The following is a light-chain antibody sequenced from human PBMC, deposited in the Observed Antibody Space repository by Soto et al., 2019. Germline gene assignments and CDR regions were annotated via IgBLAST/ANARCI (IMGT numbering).Light chain of an antibody. V-gene: IGKV1-39*01. CDR3: QQSSSSLFT. CDR2: TAS. Sequence: DIQMTQSPSSLSASVGDRVTITCRASQSISTYLNWYQQKPGKAPLLLIHTASTLQTGVPSRFSGSGFGTEFTLTISSLQPEDFATYYCQQSSSSLFTFXPGTKADIK. J-gene: IGKJ3*01. CDR1: QSISTY.